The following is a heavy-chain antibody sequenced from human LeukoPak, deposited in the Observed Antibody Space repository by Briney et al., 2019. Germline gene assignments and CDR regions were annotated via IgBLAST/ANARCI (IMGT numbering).Heavy chain of an antibody. V-gene: IGHV4-34*01. CDR3: AREVAARRGGGYYFDY. Sequence: SSETLSLTCAVYGESSFSNYYWSWIRQTPGGALEWIGEINHSGYTNYNPSLKSRVTLSIDTSKNQFSLRLNSVTAADTAVYYCAREVAARRGGGYYFDYWGQGTLVTVSS. D-gene: IGHD6-6*01. CDR1: GESSFSNYY. J-gene: IGHJ4*02. CDR2: INHSGYT.